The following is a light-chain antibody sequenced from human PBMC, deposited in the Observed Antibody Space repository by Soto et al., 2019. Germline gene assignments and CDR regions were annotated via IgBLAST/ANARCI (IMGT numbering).Light chain of an antibody. V-gene: IGKV3D-20*02. J-gene: IGKJ4*01. CDR2: GAS. CDR3: QQRRNLLS. Sequence: EIVLTQSPGTLSLSPGERATLSFRASQSVSNNYLAWYQQKPGQAPRLLIYGASNRATGIPDRFSGSGSGTDFTLTISSLEPEDFAVYYCQQRRNLLSFGGGTKVDIK. CDR1: QSVSNNY.